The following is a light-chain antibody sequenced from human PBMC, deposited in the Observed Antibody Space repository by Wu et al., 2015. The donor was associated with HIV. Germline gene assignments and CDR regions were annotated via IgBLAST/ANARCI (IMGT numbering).Light chain of an antibody. J-gene: IGKJ3*01. CDR3: QHRSNWPLFT. V-gene: IGKV3-15*01. CDR1: QSVNSN. CDR2: DAS. Sequence: VMTQSPAALSMSPGERATLSCRASQSVNSNLAWYQQKPGQTPRLLIYDASTRATGIPARFSGSGSGTEFTLTISSMQSEDFAVYYCQHRSNWPLFTFGPGTKVDIK.